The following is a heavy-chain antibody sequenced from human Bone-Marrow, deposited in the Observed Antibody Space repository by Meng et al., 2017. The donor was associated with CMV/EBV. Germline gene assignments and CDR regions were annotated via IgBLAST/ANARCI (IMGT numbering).Heavy chain of an antibody. CDR2: IYYSGST. J-gene: IGHJ5*02. CDR1: GGSISSGDYY. V-gene: IGHV4-30-4*08. Sequence: QGQLQESGPGLVKPSQTLSLTCTVSGGSISSGDYYWSWIRQPPGKGLEWIGYIYYSGSTYYNPSLKSRVTISVDTSKNQFSLKLSSVTAADTAVYYCARVSGLELGEVWFDPWGQGTLVTVS. D-gene: IGHD1-7*01. CDR3: ARVSGLELGEVWFDP.